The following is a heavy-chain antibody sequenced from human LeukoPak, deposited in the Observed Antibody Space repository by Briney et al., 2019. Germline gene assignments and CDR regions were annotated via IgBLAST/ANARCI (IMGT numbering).Heavy chain of an antibody. J-gene: IGHJ4*02. D-gene: IGHD6-19*01. V-gene: IGHV4-59*01. CDR1: GGSISSYY. CDR3: ASRRYSSGWYVY. Sequence: TSQTLSLTCTVSGGSISSYYWSWIRQPPGKGLGWIGYIYYSGSTNYNPSLKSRVTISVDTSKNQFSLKLSSVTAADTAVYSCASRRYSSGWYVYWGQGTLVTVSS. CDR2: IYYSGST.